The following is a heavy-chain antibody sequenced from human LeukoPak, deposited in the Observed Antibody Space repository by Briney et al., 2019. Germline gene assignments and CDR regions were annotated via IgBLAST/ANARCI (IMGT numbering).Heavy chain of an antibody. J-gene: IGHJ4*02. CDR1: GFTFSNAW. CDR2: IYYSGST. D-gene: IGHD4-17*01. CDR3: ARGYGDYDY. V-gene: IGHV4-59*01. Sequence: GSLRLSCAASGFTFSNAWMSWVRQAPGKGLEWIGYIYYSGSTNYNPSLKSRVTISVDTSKNQFSLKLSSVTAADTAVYYCARGYGDYDYWGQGTLVTVSS.